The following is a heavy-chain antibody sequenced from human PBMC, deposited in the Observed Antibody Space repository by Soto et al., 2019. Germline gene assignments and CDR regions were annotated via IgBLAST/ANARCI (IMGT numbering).Heavy chain of an antibody. V-gene: IGHV1-69*13. CDR1: GGTFSSYA. D-gene: IGHD1-1*01. Sequence: SVKVSCKASGGTFSSYAISWVRQAPGQGLEWMGGIIPIFGTANYAQKFQGRVTITADESTSTAYMELSSLRSEDTAVYYCARRNVYDTGVEYFQHWGQGTLVTVSS. CDR3: ARRNVYDTGVEYFQH. J-gene: IGHJ1*01. CDR2: IIPIFGTA.